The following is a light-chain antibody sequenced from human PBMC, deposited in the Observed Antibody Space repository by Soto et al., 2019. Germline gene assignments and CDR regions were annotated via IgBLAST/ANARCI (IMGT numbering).Light chain of an antibody. CDR3: QTWGSGIRV. CDR2: IHSDGSH. J-gene: IGLJ3*02. V-gene: IGLV4-69*01. CDR1: SGHSNYD. Sequence: LVLTQSPSASASLGASVKLTCTLSSGHSNYDIAWHQQQPEKGPRYLMKIHSDGSHNKGDGIPDRFSGSSSGAERYLTISSLQSEDEADYYCQTWGSGIRVFGGGTKLTVL.